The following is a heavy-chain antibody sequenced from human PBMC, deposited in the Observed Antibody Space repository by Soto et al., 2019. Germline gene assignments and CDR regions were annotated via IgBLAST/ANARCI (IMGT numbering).Heavy chain of an antibody. V-gene: IGHV1-18*01. CDR2: ISAHNGNT. CDR3: ARGRYGEY. Sequence: QVHLVQSGAEVKKPGASVKVSCKGSGYGFTTYGITWVRQAPRQRLEWMAWISAHNGNTNYAQKLQGRVTVTRDTSTSTAYMELRGLRSDDTAVYYCARGRYGEYWGQGALVTVSS. CDR1: GYGFTTYG. D-gene: IGHD3-10*01. J-gene: IGHJ4*02.